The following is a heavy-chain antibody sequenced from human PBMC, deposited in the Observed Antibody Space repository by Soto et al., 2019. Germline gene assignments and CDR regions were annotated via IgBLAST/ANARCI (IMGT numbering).Heavy chain of an antibody. CDR2: ISGSGGST. CDR1: GFTFSSYA. D-gene: IGHD3-9*01. J-gene: IGHJ3*02. Sequence: GGSLRLCCAASGFTFSSYAMSWVRQAPGKGLEWASAISGSGGSTYYADSVKGRFTISRDNSKNTLYLQMNSLRAEDTAVYYCAKVRYFDLEAFDIWGQGTMVTVSS. CDR3: AKVRYFDLEAFDI. V-gene: IGHV3-23*01.